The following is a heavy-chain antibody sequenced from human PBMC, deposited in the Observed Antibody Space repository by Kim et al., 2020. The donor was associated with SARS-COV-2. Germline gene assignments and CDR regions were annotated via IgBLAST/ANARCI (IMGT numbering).Heavy chain of an antibody. CDR3: ARDLPVSAAVTDYMDV. CDR1: GFTFSSYG. CDR2: IWYDGSNK. Sequence: GGSLRLSCAASGFTFSSYGMHWVRQGPGKGLEWVAVIWYDGSNKYYADSVKGRFTISRDNSKNTLYLQMNSLRAEDTAVYYCARDLPVSAAVTDYMDVWG. J-gene: IGHJ6*03. D-gene: IGHD2-2*01. V-gene: IGHV3-33*01.